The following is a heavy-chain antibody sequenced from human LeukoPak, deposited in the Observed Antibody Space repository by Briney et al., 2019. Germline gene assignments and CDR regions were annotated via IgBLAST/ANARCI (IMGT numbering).Heavy chain of an antibody. J-gene: IGHJ6*02. Sequence: ASVKVSCKGSGYTFSSYAIHWVRQAPGQRLEWMGWINAGNGDTKYSQKFHGRVTITRDTSATTAYMELSSLRSEDTAVYYCTRGTGCTGGSCSYYGMDVWGQGTTVTVSS. CDR2: INAGNGDT. V-gene: IGHV1-3*01. CDR1: GYTFSSYA. CDR3: TRGTGCTGGSCSYYGMDV. D-gene: IGHD2-15*01.